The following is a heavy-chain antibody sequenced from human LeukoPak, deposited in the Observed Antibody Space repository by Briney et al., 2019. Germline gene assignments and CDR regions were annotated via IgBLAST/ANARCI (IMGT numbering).Heavy chain of an antibody. CDR2: ISGSGGST. CDR3: AKDNYDYVSRGFAY. D-gene: IGHD3-16*01. J-gene: IGHJ4*02. Sequence: PGGSPRLSCVGSGFTFNRYAFHWVRQALGKGLEWVSAISGSGGSTYYADSVKGRFTISRDNSKNTLYLQMNSLRAEDTAVYYCAKDNYDYVSRGFAYWGQGTLVTVSS. V-gene: IGHV3-23*01. CDR1: GFTFNRYA.